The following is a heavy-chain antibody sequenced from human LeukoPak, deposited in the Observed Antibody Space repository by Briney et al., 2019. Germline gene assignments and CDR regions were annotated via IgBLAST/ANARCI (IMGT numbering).Heavy chain of an antibody. CDR3: AGSPRYCSSTSCYMNY. CDR2: IIPIFGTA. D-gene: IGHD2-2*02. V-gene: IGHV1-69*05. J-gene: IGHJ4*02. CDR1: GGTFSSYA. Sequence: ASVKVSCKASGGTFSSYAISWVRQAPGQGLEWMGGIIPIFGTANYAQKFQGRVTITTDESTSTAYMELSSLGSEDTAVYYCAGSPRYCSSTSCYMNYWGQGTLVTVSS.